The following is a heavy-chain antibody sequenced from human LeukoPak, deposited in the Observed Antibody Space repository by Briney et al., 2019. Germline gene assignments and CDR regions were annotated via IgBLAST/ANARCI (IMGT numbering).Heavy chain of an antibody. CDR1: GGSISSGSYY. D-gene: IGHD3-22*01. Sequence: KPSETLSLTCTVSGGSISSGSYYWSWIRQPAGKGLEWIGRIYTSGSTNYNPSLKSRVTISVDTSKNQFSLKLSSVTAADTAVYYCARARNYYDSSGYYNFGDFHFDYWGQGTLVTVSS. J-gene: IGHJ4*02. V-gene: IGHV4-61*02. CDR2: IYTSGST. CDR3: ARARNYYDSSGYYNFGDFHFDY.